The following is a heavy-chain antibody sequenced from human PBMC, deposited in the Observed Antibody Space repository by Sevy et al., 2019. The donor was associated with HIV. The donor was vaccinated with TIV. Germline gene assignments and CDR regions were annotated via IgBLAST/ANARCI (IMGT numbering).Heavy chain of an antibody. V-gene: IGHV3-13*01. D-gene: IGHD6-19*01. CDR1: GLTFSSYD. CDR3: ARAYSSGWYDY. J-gene: IGHJ4*02. Sequence: GGSLRLSCAASGLTFSSYDMHWVRQATGKGLEWVSAIGTAGDTYYPGSVKGRFTISRENAKNSLYLQMNSLGVGDTAVYYCARAYSSGWYDYWGQGTLVTVSS. CDR2: IGTAGDT.